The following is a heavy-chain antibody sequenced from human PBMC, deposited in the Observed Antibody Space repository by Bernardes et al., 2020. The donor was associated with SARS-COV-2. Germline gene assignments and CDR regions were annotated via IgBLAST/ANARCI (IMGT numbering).Heavy chain of an antibody. CDR3: ARGVVVPAAMPHTFDY. J-gene: IGHJ4*02. D-gene: IGHD2-2*01. CDR1: GGSFSGYY. Sequence: SEPLYLTCAVYGGSFSGYYWSWIRQPPGKGLEWIGEINHSGSTNYNPSLKSRVTISVDTSKNQFSLKLSSVTAADTAVYYCARGVVVPAAMPHTFDYWGQGTLVTVSS. V-gene: IGHV4-34*01. CDR2: INHSGST.